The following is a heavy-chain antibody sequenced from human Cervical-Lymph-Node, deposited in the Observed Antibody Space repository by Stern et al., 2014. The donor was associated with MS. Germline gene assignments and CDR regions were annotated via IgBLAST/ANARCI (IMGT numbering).Heavy chain of an antibody. V-gene: IGHV3-9*01. CDR1: GFTFDDYA. CDR2: ITWNSGTI. Sequence: EVQLVESGGGLVQPGRSLRLSCAASGFTFDDYAMHWVRQAPGKGLEWVSGITWNSGTIGYADSVKGRFTISRDNAKNSLYLQVNSLRAEDTALYYCAKDSFLRRYYYGMDVWGQGTTVTVSS. CDR3: AKDSFLRRYYYGMDV. J-gene: IGHJ6*02.